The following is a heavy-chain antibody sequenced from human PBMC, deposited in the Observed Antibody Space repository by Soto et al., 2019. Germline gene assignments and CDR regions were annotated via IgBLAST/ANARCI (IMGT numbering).Heavy chain of an antibody. D-gene: IGHD4-17*01. J-gene: IGHJ4*01. Sequence: QVQLLQSGAEVKKPGASVKVSCKSSGYTFTTYGITWVRQAPGQGLEWMGWISDYSGNTNYAQKLQGRLTVTTDTSTNTAYMDLRSLRSDDTAVYYCARVVKAGDYGDYGRYYFDYWGHGTLVTVSS. CDR2: ISDYSGNT. CDR3: ARVVKAGDYGDYGRYYFDY. V-gene: IGHV1-18*04. CDR1: GYTFTTYG.